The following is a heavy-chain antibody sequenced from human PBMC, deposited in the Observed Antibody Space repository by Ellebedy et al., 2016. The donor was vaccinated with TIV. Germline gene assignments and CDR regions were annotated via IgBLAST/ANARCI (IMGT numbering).Heavy chain of an antibody. D-gene: IGHD4-17*01. Sequence: ASVKVSRXASGYTFTGYYMHWVRQPPGQGLEWMGWINSNSGGTNYAQKFQGRVTMTRDTSISTAYMELSRLRSDDTAVYYCARSYRGYGDYALHHWGQGTLVTVS. CDR1: GYTFTGYY. J-gene: IGHJ5*02. V-gene: IGHV1-2*02. CDR2: INSNSGGT. CDR3: ARSYRGYGDYALHH.